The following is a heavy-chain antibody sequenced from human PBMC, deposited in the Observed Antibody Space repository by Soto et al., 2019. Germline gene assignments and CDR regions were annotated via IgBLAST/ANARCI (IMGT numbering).Heavy chain of an antibody. V-gene: IGHV1-3*01. D-gene: IGHD3-3*01. J-gene: IGHJ4*02. CDR1: GYTFTNYA. CDR3: ATDSGYDFWSGYQVY. CDR2: INAGNGNT. Sequence: GASVKVSCKASGYTFTNYAIHWVRQAPGQRLEWMGWINAGNGNTKYSQKFQGRVTMTEDTSTDTAYMELSSLRSEDTAVYYCATDSGYDFWSGYQVYWGQGTLVTVSS.